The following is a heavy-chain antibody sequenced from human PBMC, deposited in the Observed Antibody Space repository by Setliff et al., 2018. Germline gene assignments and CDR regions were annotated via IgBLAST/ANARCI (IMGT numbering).Heavy chain of an antibody. Sequence: GGSLRLSCAASGFSFSSYSMHWVRQAPGKGLEWVAVISYDGSKKYHADSVKGRFTISRDNSKNTLYLQMNSLRAEDTAVYYCAKELGNIAAAGTVDYWGQGTLVTVSS. CDR1: GFSFSSYS. V-gene: IGHV3-30-3*01. D-gene: IGHD6-13*01. CDR2: ISYDGSKK. CDR3: AKELGNIAAAGTVDY. J-gene: IGHJ4*02.